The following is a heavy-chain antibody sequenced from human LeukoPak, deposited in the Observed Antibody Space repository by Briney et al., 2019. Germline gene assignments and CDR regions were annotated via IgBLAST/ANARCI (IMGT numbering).Heavy chain of an antibody. D-gene: IGHD6-13*01. J-gene: IGHJ3*02. Sequence: PRESLKISCKGSGYSFTSYWIGWVRQMPGKGLEWMGIIYPGDSDTRYSPSFQGQVTISADKSISTAYLQWSSLKASDTAMYYCARQGQQLVPSDAFDIWGQGTMVTVSS. CDR2: IYPGDSDT. CDR1: GYSFTSYW. CDR3: ARQGQQLVPSDAFDI. V-gene: IGHV5-51*01.